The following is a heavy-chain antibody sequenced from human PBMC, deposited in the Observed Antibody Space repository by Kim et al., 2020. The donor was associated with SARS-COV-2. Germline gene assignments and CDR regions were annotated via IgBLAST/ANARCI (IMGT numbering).Heavy chain of an antibody. CDR2: ISYDGSNK. V-gene: IGHV3-30-3*01. Sequence: GGSLRLSCAASGFTFSSYAMHWVRQAPGKGLEWVAVISYDGSNKYYADSVKGRFTISRDNSKNTLYLQMNSLRAEDTAVYYCARDGPTIIAARRWREYY. CDR3: ARDGPTIIAARRWREYY. D-gene: IGHD6-6*01. J-gene: IGHJ6*01. CDR1: GFTFSSYA.